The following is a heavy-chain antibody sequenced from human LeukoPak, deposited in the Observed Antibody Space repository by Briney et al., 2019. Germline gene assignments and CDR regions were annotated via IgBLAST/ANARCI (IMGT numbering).Heavy chain of an antibody. CDR2: IDYSGSA. J-gene: IGHJ3*02. Sequence: PSETLSLTCTVSGDSISSYYWSWIRHPPGKGLEWIGHIDYSGSANYKPALKSRVTIAVDTPKNQFSLRLSSVTAADTAVYYCALRGRRWLPWDDFEIWGQGTMVTVSS. CDR1: GDSISSYY. D-gene: IGHD5-24*01. V-gene: IGHV4-59*12. CDR3: ALRGRRWLPWDDFEI.